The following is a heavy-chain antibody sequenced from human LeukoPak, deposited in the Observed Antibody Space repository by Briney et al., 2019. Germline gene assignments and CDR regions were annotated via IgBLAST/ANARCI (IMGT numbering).Heavy chain of an antibody. Sequence: GGSLRLSCAASGFTFSSYWMHWVRQAPGKGLVWVSRINSDGSTTSYADSVRGRFTIPRDNAKNTLYLQMNSLTAEDTAVYYCARGGGAAAAHNWFDPGGQGTLVTVSS. V-gene: IGHV3-74*01. CDR2: INSDGSTT. D-gene: IGHD6-13*01. CDR3: ARGGGAAAAHNWFDP. CDR1: GFTFSSYW. J-gene: IGHJ5*02.